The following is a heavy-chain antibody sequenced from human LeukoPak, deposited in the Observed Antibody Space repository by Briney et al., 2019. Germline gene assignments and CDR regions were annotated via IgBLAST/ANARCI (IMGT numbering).Heavy chain of an antibody. CDR3: AKDYRDRVEVVIALGYYYYYMDV. CDR2: IRYDGSNK. D-gene: IGHD2-21*01. Sequence: SGGSLRLSCAASGFTFSSYGMHWVRQAPGKGLEWVAFIRYDGSNKYYADSVKGRFTISRDNSKNTLYLQMNSLRAEDTAVYYCAKDYRDRVEVVIALGYYYYYMDVWGKGTTVTVSS. CDR1: GFTFSSYG. V-gene: IGHV3-30*02. J-gene: IGHJ6*03.